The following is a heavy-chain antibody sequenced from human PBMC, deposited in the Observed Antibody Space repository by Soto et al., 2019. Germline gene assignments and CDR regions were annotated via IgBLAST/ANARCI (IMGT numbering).Heavy chain of an antibody. D-gene: IGHD6-13*01. Sequence: ASVKVSCKASGYNFTGYYMHWVRQAPGQGLEWMGWINPNSGGTNYAQKFQGRVTMTRDTSISTAYMELSRLRSDDTAVYDGARVGAAAAYDACDIWGQGTMVTVSS. V-gene: IGHV1-2*02. CDR3: ARVGAAAAYDACDI. CDR1: GYNFTGYY. CDR2: INPNSGGT. J-gene: IGHJ3*02.